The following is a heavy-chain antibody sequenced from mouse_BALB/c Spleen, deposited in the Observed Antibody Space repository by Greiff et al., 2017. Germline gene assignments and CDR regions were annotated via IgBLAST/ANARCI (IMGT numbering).Heavy chain of an antibody. CDR1: GFTFNTYA. D-gene: IGHD4-1*01. CDR2: IRSKSNNYAT. V-gene: IGHV10-1*02. CDR3: VSHWDRNPFDY. J-gene: IGHJ2*01. Sequence: EVNVVESGGGLVQPKGSLKLSCAASGFTFNTYAMNWVRQAPGKGLEWVARIRSKSNNYATYYADSVKDRFTISRDDSQSMLYLQMNNLKTEDTAMYYCVSHWDRNPFDYWGQGTTLTVSS.